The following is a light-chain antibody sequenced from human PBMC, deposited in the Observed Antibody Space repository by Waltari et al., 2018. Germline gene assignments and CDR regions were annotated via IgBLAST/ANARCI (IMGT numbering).Light chain of an antibody. CDR2: ANY. Sequence: QSVLTQPPSTSATPGQRVTISCSRSTSNIVTNTVTWYQLLPGTAPKTVIFANYHRPSGVPDRFSASKSGTSASLVISGLQSEDEADYFCATWDDSLSGRVFGGGTKVTVL. CDR3: ATWDDSLSGRV. V-gene: IGLV1-44*01. CDR1: TSNIVTNT. J-gene: IGLJ3*02.